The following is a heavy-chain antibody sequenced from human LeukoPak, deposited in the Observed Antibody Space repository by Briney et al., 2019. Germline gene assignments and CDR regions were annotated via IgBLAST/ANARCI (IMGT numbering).Heavy chain of an antibody. Sequence: GGSLRLSCAASGFTFSSYWMSWVRQAPGKGLEWVSSISSSSSYIYYADSVKGRFTISRDNAKNSLYLQMNSLRAEDTAVYYCARGSSGWYGRDYFDYWGQGTLVTVSS. CDR2: ISSSSSYI. D-gene: IGHD6-19*01. J-gene: IGHJ4*02. CDR3: ARGSSGWYGRDYFDY. V-gene: IGHV3-21*01. CDR1: GFTFSSYW.